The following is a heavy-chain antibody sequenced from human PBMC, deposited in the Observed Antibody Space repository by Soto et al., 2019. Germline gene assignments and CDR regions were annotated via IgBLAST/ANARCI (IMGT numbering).Heavy chain of an antibody. J-gene: IGHJ6*02. CDR3: AKEGAISSPTDSYYYYYGMDV. D-gene: IGHD3-3*02. CDR2: LSGSGGST. V-gene: IGHV3-23*01. Sequence: EVQLLESGGGLVQPGGSLRLSCAASGFTFSSYAMSWVRQAPGKGLEWVSALSGSGGSTYYADSVKGRFTIARDNSKNTLYLQMNSLRAEDTAVYYCAKEGAISSPTDSYYYYYGMDVWGQGTTVTVSS. CDR1: GFTFSSYA.